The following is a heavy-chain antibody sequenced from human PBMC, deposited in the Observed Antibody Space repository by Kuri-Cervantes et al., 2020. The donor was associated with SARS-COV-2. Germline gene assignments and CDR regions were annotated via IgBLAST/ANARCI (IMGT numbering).Heavy chain of an antibody. D-gene: IGHD2-2*01. CDR3: AKAGDIVVVPAAYFDY. J-gene: IGHJ4*02. CDR1: GFTFSSYA. Sequence: GGSLRLSCAASGFTFSSYAMSWVRQAPGKGLEWVSAISGSGGSTYYADSVKGRSTISRDNSKNTLYLQMNSLKAEDTAVYYCAKAGDIVVVPAAYFDYWGQGTLITVSS. CDR2: ISGSGGST. V-gene: IGHV3-23*01.